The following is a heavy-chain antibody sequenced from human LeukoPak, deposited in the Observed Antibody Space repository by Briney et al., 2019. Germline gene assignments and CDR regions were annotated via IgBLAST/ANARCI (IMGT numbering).Heavy chain of an antibody. J-gene: IGHJ4*02. V-gene: IGHV1-46*01. CDR3: ARDRVGSRFTKFDY. CDR1: GYTFTSYA. D-gene: IGHD3-10*01. Sequence: ASVKVSCKASGYTFTSYAMNWVRQAPGQGLEWMGIINPSGGSTTYAQKLQGRVTMTRDMSTSTVYMDLSSLRSEDTAVYYCARDRVGSRFTKFDYWGQGTLVTVSS. CDR2: INPSGGST.